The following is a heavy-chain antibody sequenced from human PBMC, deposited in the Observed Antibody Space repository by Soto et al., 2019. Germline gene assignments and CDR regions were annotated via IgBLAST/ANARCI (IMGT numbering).Heavy chain of an antibody. Sequence: ASVKVSCKASGYTFTSYGISWVRQAPGQGLEWMGWISAYNGNTNYAQKLQGRVTMTTDTSTSTAYMELRSLRSDDTAVYYCARDSPFASGYYRGALRFLDYWGQGTLVTVSS. D-gene: IGHD3-3*01. CDR1: GYTFTSYG. CDR2: ISAYNGNT. CDR3: ARDSPFASGYYRGALRFLDY. V-gene: IGHV1-18*01. J-gene: IGHJ4*02.